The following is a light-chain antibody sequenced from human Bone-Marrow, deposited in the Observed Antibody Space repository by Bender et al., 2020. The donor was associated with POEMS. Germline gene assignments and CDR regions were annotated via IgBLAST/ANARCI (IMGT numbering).Light chain of an antibody. Sequence: QSALTQPASVSGSPGQSITISCTGTSSDVGSFNLVSWYQQHPGKAPKLMIYEGSKRPSGVSNRFSGSKSGTSVSLAITGLQAEDEADYYCQSFDTSLSGWVFGAGTKLTV. V-gene: IGLV2-14*02. J-gene: IGLJ3*02. CDR1: SSDVGSFNL. CDR2: EGS. CDR3: QSFDTSLSGWV.